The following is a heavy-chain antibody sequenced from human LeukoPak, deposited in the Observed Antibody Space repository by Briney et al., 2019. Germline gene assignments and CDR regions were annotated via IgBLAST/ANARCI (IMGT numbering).Heavy chain of an antibody. CDR2: INPNSGGT. D-gene: IGHD1-26*01. CDR3: ARERSKGSESSMPGY. J-gene: IGHJ1*01. CDR1: GYTFTGYY. V-gene: IGHV1-2*02. Sequence: ASVKVSCKASGYTFTGYYMHWVRQAPGQGLEWMGWINPNSGGTNYAQKFQGRVTITRDTSISTAYMELGRLRSDDTAVYYCARERSKGSESSMPGYWGQGTLVTVSS.